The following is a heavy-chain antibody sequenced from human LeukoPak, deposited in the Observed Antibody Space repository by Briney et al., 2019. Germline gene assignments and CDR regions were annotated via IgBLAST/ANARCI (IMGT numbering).Heavy chain of an antibody. Sequence: GGSLRLSCAASGFTFSSYSMNWVRQAPGKGLEWVSSISSSSSYIYYADSVKGRFTISRDNAKNSLYLQMNSLRAEDTAVYYCARDSDYYDSSGRTNYFDYWGQGTLVTVSS. CDR2: ISSSSSYI. CDR1: GFTFSSYS. D-gene: IGHD3-22*01. CDR3: ARDSDYYDSSGRTNYFDY. J-gene: IGHJ4*02. V-gene: IGHV3-21*01.